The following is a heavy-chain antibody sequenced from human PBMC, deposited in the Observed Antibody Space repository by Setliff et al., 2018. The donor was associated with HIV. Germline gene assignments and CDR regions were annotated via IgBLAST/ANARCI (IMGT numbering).Heavy chain of an antibody. Sequence: SETLSLTCAVSVGSFSDYYWNWIRQPPGKGLEWIGEINHSGGTNYNPSLKSRVTISIDTSKNQFSLKLSSVTAADTAVYYCAREWNRIWYFDYWGQGTLVTVSS. J-gene: IGHJ4*02. CDR1: VGSFSDYY. CDR3: AREWNRIWYFDY. D-gene: IGHD1-1*01. V-gene: IGHV4-34*01. CDR2: INHSGGT.